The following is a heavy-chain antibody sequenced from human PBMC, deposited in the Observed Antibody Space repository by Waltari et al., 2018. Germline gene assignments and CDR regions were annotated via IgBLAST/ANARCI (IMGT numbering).Heavy chain of an antibody. V-gene: IGHV4-31*03. J-gene: IGHJ4*02. CDR1: GGSISSGGYY. D-gene: IGHD3-22*01. CDR2: IYYSGST. Sequence: QVQLQESGPGLVKPSQTLSLTCTVSGGSISSGGYYWSWIRQHPGKGLEWIGYIYYSGSTYYNPSLKSRVTISVDTSKSQFSLKLSSVTAADTAVYYCARWKIPAYYYDSSGSYLDYWGQGTLVTVSS. CDR3: ARWKIPAYYYDSSGSYLDY.